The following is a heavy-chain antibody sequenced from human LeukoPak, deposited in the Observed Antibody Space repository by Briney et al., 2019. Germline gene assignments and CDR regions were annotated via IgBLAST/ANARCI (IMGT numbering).Heavy chain of an antibody. J-gene: IGHJ4*02. Sequence: PSETLSLTCTVSGFSMRDGGYFWTWVRQLPRKGLEWIGYIWYSGNTFYNPSLKSRVTISVDTSKNQFSLKLSSVTAADTAVYYCARGSGYSSSWYGYWGQGTLVTVSS. CDR1: GFSMRDGGYF. CDR2: IWYSGNT. V-gene: IGHV4-61*08. CDR3: ARGSGYSSSWYGY. D-gene: IGHD6-13*01.